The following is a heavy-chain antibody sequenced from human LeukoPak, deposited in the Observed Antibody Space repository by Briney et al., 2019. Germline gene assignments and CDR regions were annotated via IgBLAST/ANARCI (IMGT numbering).Heavy chain of an antibody. Sequence: ASVTVSCKASGYTFTGYHIHWVRQAPGQGLEWMGWINPNSGVTNYAQKFQGRVTMTRDTSISTAYMELSRLTSDDTAVYYCASRDGPQGAFDYWGQGTLVTVSS. CDR2: INPNSGVT. CDR1: GYTFTGYH. V-gene: IGHV1-2*02. J-gene: IGHJ4*02. CDR3: ASRDGPQGAFDY. D-gene: IGHD5-24*01.